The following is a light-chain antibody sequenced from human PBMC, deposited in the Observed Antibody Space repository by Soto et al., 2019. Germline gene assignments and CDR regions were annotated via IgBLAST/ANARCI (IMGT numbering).Light chain of an antibody. CDR2: RAS. CDR3: QQYNNWPLWT. J-gene: IGKJ1*01. CDR1: QSCCSK. V-gene: IGKV3-15*01. Sequence: EIVMTQSPATLSVSPGERATPSRRATQSCCSKFAWYQQKPGQAPMLLIYRASTRAPAIPARFSGSGSGIEFTLTISSLQSEDFAIYYCQQYNNWPLWTFGQGTKVEIK.